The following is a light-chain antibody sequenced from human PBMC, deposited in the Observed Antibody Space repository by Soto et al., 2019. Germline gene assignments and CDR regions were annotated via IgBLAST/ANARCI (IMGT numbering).Light chain of an antibody. CDR2: DVS. V-gene: IGLV2-14*01. CDR1: SSDVGGYNY. J-gene: IGLJ2*01. CDR3: RSYTSSSTLV. Sequence: QSVLTQPASVSGSPGQSITISCTGTSSDVGGYNYVSWYQQHPGKAPKLMIYDVSNRPSGVSNRSSGSKSGNTASLTISGLQAEDEADYYCRSYTSSSTLVFGGGTKVTGL.